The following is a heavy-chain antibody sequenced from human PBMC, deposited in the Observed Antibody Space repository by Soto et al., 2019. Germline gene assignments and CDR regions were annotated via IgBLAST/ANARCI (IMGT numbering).Heavy chain of an antibody. CDR3: ATGSTVRIGYYHGMDV. D-gene: IGHD4-4*01. V-gene: IGHV4-34*01. CDR2: INHSGST. CDR1: GGSFSGYY. Sequence: QVQLQQWGAGLLKPSETLSLTCAVYGGSFSGYYWSWIRQPPGKGLEWIGEINHSGSTNYNPSLKSRVTISVDTSKNQFSLKLSSVTAADTAVYYCATGSTVRIGYYHGMDVWGQGTTVTVSS. J-gene: IGHJ6*02.